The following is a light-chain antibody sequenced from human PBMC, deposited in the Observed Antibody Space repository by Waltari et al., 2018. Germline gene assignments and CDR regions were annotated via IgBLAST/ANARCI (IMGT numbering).Light chain of an antibody. Sequence: DIVMTQSPLSLPVTPGEPASISCRSSPRPLHTNGNNYLDWYLQKPGQSPQLLIYLASNRAPGVPDRFSGSGSGTDFTLKISRVEAEDVGIYYCMQTLQAPLTFGPGTKVEI. CDR2: LAS. V-gene: IGKV2-28*01. CDR3: MQTLQAPLT. CDR1: PRPLHTNGNNY. J-gene: IGKJ3*01.